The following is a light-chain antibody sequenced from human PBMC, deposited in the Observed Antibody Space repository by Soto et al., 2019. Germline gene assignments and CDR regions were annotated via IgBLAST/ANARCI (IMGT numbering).Light chain of an antibody. CDR1: QTILSSSNNRNC. J-gene: IGKJ1*01. V-gene: IGKV4-1*01. CDR2: WAA. CDR3: HQYYSTPRT. Sequence: DIVMTQSPDSLAVSLGERATIDCRSSQTILSSSNNRNCLAWYQQKPGQPPRLLIYWAATRESGVPDRFSGSGSRTDFTLTISSLQAEDVAVYYCHQYYSTPRTFGHGTKVDIK.